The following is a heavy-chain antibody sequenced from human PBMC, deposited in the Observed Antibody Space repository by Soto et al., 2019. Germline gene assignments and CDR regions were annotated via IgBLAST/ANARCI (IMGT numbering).Heavy chain of an antibody. CDR3: ASMKRAGYCSGGSCHHRRSQTRDAFDI. CDR2: ISYDGSNK. D-gene: IGHD2-15*01. J-gene: IGHJ3*02. V-gene: IGHV3-30-3*01. Sequence: GGSLRLSCAASGFTFSSYAMHWVRQAPGKGLEWVAVISYDGSNKYYADSVKGRFTISRDNSKNTLYLQMNSLRAEDTAVYYCASMKRAGYCSGGSCHHRRSQTRDAFDIWGQGTMVTVSS. CDR1: GFTFSSYA.